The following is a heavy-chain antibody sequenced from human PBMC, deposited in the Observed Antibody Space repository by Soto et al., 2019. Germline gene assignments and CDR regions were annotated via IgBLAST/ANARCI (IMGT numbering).Heavy chain of an antibody. D-gene: IGHD1-1*01. Sequence: QVQLVESGGGVVQPGKSLRLSCVASGFSFGTSGMHWVRQAPGKGLEWISGIWLDGSERYYRDSVKGRFTISRDNSKNTLFLQMNSLRAEDTAVYFCARDASGTTSFLVSWGQGTLVTVSS. CDR3: ARDASGTTSFLVS. V-gene: IGHV3-33*01. J-gene: IGHJ5*01. CDR1: GFSFGTSG. CDR2: IWLDGSER.